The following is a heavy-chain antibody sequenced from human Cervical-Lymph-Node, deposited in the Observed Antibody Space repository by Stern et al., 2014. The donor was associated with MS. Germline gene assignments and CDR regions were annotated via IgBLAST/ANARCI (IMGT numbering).Heavy chain of an antibody. V-gene: IGHV7-4-1*02. D-gene: IGHD6-6*01. CDR2: ISTKAGNP. J-gene: IGHJ4*02. CDR1: GYNLTTFA. Sequence: HAQLVQSGSELKKPGASVKVSCKASGYNLTTFAINWVRQAPGQGLEWMGWISTKAGNPTFADGFTGRFVFSLDASSNTAYLQIISLKAEDSAVYYCATWGAGSSPPLFYWGQGTLVTVSS. CDR3: ATWGAGSSPPLFY.